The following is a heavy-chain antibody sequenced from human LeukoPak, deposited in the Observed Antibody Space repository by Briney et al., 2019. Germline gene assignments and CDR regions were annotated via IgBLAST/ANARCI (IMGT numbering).Heavy chain of an antibody. J-gene: IGHJ4*02. CDR3: TTDSHPLCSGGSCYPVD. Sequence: GGSLRLSCAASGFTFINAWMSWVRQAPGKGLEWVGRIKSKTDGGTTEYGAPVKDRFTISRDDSKNTLYLQMNSLKTEDTAVYYCTTDSHPLCSGGSCYPVDWGQGALVTVSS. CDR1: GFTFINAW. CDR2: IKSKTDGGTT. D-gene: IGHD2-15*01. V-gene: IGHV3-15*01.